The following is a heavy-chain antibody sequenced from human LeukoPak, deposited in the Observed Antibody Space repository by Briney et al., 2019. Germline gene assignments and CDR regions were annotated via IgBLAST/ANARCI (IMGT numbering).Heavy chain of an antibody. J-gene: IGHJ5*02. CDR1: GGSISSSSYY. CDR3: ARHEAYVGDIVVVPAASNWFDP. Sequence: SETLSLTCTVSGGSISSSSYYWGWIRQPPGKGLEWIGSIYYSGSTYYNPSLKSRVTISVDTSKNQFSLKLSSVTAADTAVYYCARHEAYVGDIVVVPAASNWFDPWGQGTLVTVSS. D-gene: IGHD2-2*01. V-gene: IGHV4-39*01. CDR2: IYYSGST.